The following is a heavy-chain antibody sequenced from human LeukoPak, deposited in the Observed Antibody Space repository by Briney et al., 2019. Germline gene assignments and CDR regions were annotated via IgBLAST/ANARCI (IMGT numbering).Heavy chain of an antibody. D-gene: IGHD3-22*01. J-gene: IGHJ4*02. Sequence: SETLSLTCDVYGGTFTGYSWSWIRQPPGKGLEWIGEINHAEDIKYNPSLKSRVTMSVDMSKNHFSLKLTSVTAADTAIYYCARGLKYDDRRGYLGYWGQGTLVTVSS. V-gene: IGHV4-34*01. CDR1: GGTFTGYS. CDR2: INHAEDI. CDR3: ARGLKYDDRRGYLGY.